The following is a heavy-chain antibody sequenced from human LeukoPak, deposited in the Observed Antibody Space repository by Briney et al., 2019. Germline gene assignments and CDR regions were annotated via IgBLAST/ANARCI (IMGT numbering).Heavy chain of an antibody. CDR2: ISSSGSTI. V-gene: IGHV3-48*03. D-gene: IGHD3-10*01. Sequence: GGSLRLSCAASGFTFSSYEINWVRQAPGKGLEWVSYISSSGSTIYYADSVKGRFTISRDNAKNSLYLEMNSLRAEGTAVYYCERGYYGSGSYYRNGFDPWGQGTLVTVSS. CDR3: ERGYYGSGSYYRNGFDP. CDR1: GFTFSSYE. J-gene: IGHJ5*02.